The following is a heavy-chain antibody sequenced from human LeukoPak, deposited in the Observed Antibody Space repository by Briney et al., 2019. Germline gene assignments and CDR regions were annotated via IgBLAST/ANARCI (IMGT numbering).Heavy chain of an antibody. CDR3: AKSPPSAYCGGDCSPRNYFDY. V-gene: IGHV3-30*18. CDR1: GFTFSSYG. CDR2: ISYDGSNK. D-gene: IGHD2-21*02. J-gene: IGHJ4*02. Sequence: GRSLRLSCAASGFTFSSYGMHWVRQAPGKGLEWVAVISYDGSNKYYADSVKGRFTISRDNSKNTLYLQMNSLRAEDTAVYYCAKSPPSAYCGGDCSPRNYFDYWGQGTLVTVSS.